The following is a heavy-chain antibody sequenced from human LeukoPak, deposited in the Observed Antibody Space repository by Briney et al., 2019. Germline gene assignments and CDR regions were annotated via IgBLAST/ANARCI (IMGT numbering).Heavy chain of an antibody. CDR1: GYTFTGYY. CDR2: INPNSGGT. V-gene: IGHV1-2*02. J-gene: IGHJ4*02. D-gene: IGHD6-6*01. CDR3: ASWGSSSSSRGLDY. Sequence: GASVKVSCKASGYTFTGYYMHWVRQAPGQGLEWMGWINPNSGGTNYAQKFQGRVTMTRDTSISTAYMELSSLRSEDTAVYYCASWGSSSSSRGLDYWGQGTLVTVSS.